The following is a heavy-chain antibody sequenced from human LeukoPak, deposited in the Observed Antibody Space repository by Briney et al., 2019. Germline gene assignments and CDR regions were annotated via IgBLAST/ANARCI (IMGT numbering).Heavy chain of an antibody. Sequence: ASVKVSCKASGYTFTGYYMHWVRQAPGQGLEWMGWINPNSGGTNYARKFQGRVTMTRDTSISTAYMELSRLRSDDTAVYYCAREPDGKYYFDYWGQGTLVTVSS. J-gene: IGHJ4*02. CDR2: INPNSGGT. CDR3: AREPDGKYYFDY. CDR1: GYTFTGYY. V-gene: IGHV1-2*02.